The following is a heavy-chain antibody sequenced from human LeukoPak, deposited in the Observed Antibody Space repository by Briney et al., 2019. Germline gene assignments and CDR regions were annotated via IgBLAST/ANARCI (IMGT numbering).Heavy chain of an antibody. D-gene: IGHD3-10*01. CDR2: FSGSGGIT. V-gene: IGHV3-23*01. CDR1: GFTFSSYA. CDR3: AKDLRVSVLLWLGQRPDNWFDP. Sequence: GGSLRLSCAASGFTFSSYAMRWVRQAPGKGLGWFSAFSGSGGITYYADSVKGRFTISRDNSKNTLYLQMNSLRAEDTAVYYCAKDLRVSVLLWLGQRPDNWFDPWGQGTLVTVSS. J-gene: IGHJ5*02.